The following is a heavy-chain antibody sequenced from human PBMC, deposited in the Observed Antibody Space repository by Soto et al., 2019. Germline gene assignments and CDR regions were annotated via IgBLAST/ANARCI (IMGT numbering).Heavy chain of an antibody. Sequence: ASETLSLTCTVSGGSISSGGYYWSWIRQHPGRGLEWIGYIYYSGSTYYNPSLKSRVTISVDTSKNQFSLKLSSVTAADTAVYYCARGGSQYSSSWSTRFQDWGQGTLVTVS. CDR3: ARGGSQYSSSWSTRFQD. V-gene: IGHV4-31*03. D-gene: IGHD6-13*01. CDR1: GGSISSGGYY. J-gene: IGHJ1*01. CDR2: IYYSGST.